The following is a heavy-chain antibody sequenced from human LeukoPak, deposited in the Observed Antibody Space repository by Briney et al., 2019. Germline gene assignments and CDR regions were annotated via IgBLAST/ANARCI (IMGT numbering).Heavy chain of an antibody. V-gene: IGHV1-69*13. D-gene: IGHD3-3*01. J-gene: IGHJ4*02. CDR1: GGTFSSYA. CDR2: IIPIFGTA. CDR3: ARGFWSGYYILD. Sequence: ASVKVSCKASGGTFSSYAISWVRQAPGQGLEWMGGIIPIFGTANYAQKFQGRVTITADESTSTAYMELSSLRSEDTAVYYCARGFWSGYYILDWGQGTLVTVSS.